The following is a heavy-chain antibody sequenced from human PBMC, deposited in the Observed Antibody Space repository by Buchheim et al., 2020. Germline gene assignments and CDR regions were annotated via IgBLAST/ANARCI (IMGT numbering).Heavy chain of an antibody. CDR1: GFTFSSYW. V-gene: IGHV3-7*01. Sequence: EVQLVESGGGLVQPGGSLRLSCAASGFTFSSYWMSWVRQAPGKGLEWVANIKQDGSEKYYVDSVKGRFTISRDNAKNSLYLQMNSLRAEDAAVYDCSRGGPKVLWFRELWDYWGQGTL. J-gene: IGHJ4*02. D-gene: IGHD3-10*01. CDR3: SRGGPKVLWFRELWDY. CDR2: IKQDGSEK.